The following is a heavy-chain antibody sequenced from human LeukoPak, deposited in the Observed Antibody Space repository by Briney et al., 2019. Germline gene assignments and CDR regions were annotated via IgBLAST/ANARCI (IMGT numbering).Heavy chain of an antibody. CDR3: AKGAGGFSYYNWFDP. CDR2: INHSGST. V-gene: IGHV4-34*01. Sequence: SGTLSLTCGVYGGSFSGYYWSWIRQPPGKGLEWIGEINHSGSTDYNPSLESRVTISVDTSKNQFSLKLASVTAADTAIYYCAKGAGGFSYYNWFDPWGQGTLVTVSS. D-gene: IGHD5-18*01. CDR1: GGSFSGYY. J-gene: IGHJ5*02.